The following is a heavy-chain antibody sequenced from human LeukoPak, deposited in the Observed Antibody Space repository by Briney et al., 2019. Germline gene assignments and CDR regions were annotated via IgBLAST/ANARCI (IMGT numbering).Heavy chain of an antibody. CDR1: GDSIINYY. Sequence: SETLSLTCTVSGDSIINYYWSWIRQAAGKGLEWIGRIHTSGYTNSNPSLKSRVTKSVDTSKHQFSLKLSSVTAGDTAVYYCARGWVSYSSSWYYSGWFDPWGQGTLVTVSS. CDR2: IHTSGYT. CDR3: ARGWVSYSSSWYYSGWFDP. D-gene: IGHD6-13*01. J-gene: IGHJ5*02. V-gene: IGHV4-4*07.